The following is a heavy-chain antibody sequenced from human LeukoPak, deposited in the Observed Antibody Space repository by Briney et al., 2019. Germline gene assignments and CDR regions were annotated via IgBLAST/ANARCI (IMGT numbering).Heavy chain of an antibody. CDR1: GGSISSSNW. Sequence: SETLSLTCAVSGGSISSSNWWSWVRHPPGKGLEWIGEIYHSGSTNYNPSLKSRVTISVDKSKNQFSLKLSSVTAADTAVYYCARTLYCSSTSCYVGLDYWGQGTLVTVSS. V-gene: IGHV4-4*02. CDR3: ARTLYCSSTSCYVGLDY. J-gene: IGHJ4*02. D-gene: IGHD2-2*01. CDR2: IYHSGST.